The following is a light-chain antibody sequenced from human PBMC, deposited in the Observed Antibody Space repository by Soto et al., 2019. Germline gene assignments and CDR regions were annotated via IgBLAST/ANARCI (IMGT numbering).Light chain of an antibody. CDR2: DAS. V-gene: IGKV1-5*01. J-gene: IGKJ4*01. CDR3: QQYGSFSPIT. CDR1: QSVSSS. Sequence: DIQMTQSPSTLSAFVGDRVTITCRASQSVSSSLAWYQQKPGKAPKLLIFDASILQSGVPSRFSGSGSGTEFTLSISRLQTDDFATYYCQQYGSFSPITFGGGTKVEI.